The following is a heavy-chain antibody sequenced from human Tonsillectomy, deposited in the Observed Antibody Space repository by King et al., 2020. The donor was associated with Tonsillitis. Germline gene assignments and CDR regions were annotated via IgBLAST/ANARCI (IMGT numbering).Heavy chain of an antibody. Sequence: VQLVESGGGVVQPGRSLRLSCAASGFIFSNYGMHWVRQASGKGLEWVAVVSSDGGTEYYADSVKGRFTISRDNSKNTLYLQMGSLRPEDTAVYYCAKDRPYTGSYWGQGTLLTVSS. CDR2: VSSDGGTE. CDR1: GFIFSNYG. V-gene: IGHV3-30*18. J-gene: IGHJ4*02. D-gene: IGHD1-26*01. CDR3: AKDRPYTGSY.